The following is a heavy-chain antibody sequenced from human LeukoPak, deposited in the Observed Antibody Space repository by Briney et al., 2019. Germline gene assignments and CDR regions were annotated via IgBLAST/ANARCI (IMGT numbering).Heavy chain of an antibody. CDR3: ARFSPRAMGNYLDF. D-gene: IGHD7-27*01. V-gene: IGHV4-30-4*01. J-gene: IGHJ4*02. CDR1: GGSISSGDYY. CDR2: IYPRGNT. Sequence: SETLSLTCTVPGGSISSGDYYWSWIRQPPGKGLEWIGYIYPRGNTYYNPSLKSRVFLSLDKPANQFSLNLSSVTAADTAVYYCARFSPRAMGNYLDFWGQGTLVTVSS.